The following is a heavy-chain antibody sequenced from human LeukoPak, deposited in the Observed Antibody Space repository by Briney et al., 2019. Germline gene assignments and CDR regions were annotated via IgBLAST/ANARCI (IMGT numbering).Heavy chain of an antibody. CDR3: AGEGEYGDSYS. CDR2: IYRGRT. J-gene: IGHJ5*02. Sequence: SQTLSLTRAVSGDSISYESYYWNWIRQAPGKGPEWIGNIYRGRTRLNPSLTSRVAISVDMSKSQVSLSLTSVTAADTAIYYCAGEGEYGDSYSWGQGALVIVSA. V-gene: IGHV4-30-2*01. CDR1: GDSISYESYY. D-gene: IGHD2-21*01.